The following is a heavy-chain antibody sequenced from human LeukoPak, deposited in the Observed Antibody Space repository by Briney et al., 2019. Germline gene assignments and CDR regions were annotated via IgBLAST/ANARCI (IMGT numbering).Heavy chain of an antibody. CDR2: IYHSGST. D-gene: IGHD3-10*01. Sequence: PSETLSLTCTVSGYSISSGYYWGWIRQPPGKGLEWIGSIYHSGSTYYNPSLKSRVTISVDTSKNQFSLKLSSVTAADTAVYYCARRVYYYGSGSYSDYYYYMDVWGKGTTVTVSS. V-gene: IGHV4-38-2*02. J-gene: IGHJ6*03. CDR1: GYSISSGYY. CDR3: ARRVYYYGSGSYSDYYYYMDV.